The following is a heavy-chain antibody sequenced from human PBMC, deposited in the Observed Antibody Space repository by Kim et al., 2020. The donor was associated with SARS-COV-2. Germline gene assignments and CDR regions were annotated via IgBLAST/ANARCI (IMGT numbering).Heavy chain of an antibody. Sequence: YYADSVKDRFTISRDNSKNTLYLKMNSLRAEDTAVYYCAKEGSGWYYFDYWGQGTLVTVSS. D-gene: IGHD6-19*01. J-gene: IGHJ4*02. V-gene: IGHV3-23*01. CDR3: AKEGSGWYYFDY.